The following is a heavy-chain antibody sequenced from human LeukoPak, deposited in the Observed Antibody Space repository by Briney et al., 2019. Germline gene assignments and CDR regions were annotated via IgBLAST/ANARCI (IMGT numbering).Heavy chain of an antibody. V-gene: IGHV3-48*01. CDR3: ARGDHHDDKVVGIDY. CDR1: GFTFSSYS. D-gene: IGHD1-14*01. Sequence: GGSLRLSCEVSGFTFSSYSLNWVRQAPGKGLEWLSYISTRNTIYYGDSVKGRFTISRDNAKNSLFLQMNSLRAEDTALYYCARGDHHDDKVVGIDYWGQGTLVTVSS. CDR2: ISTRNTI. J-gene: IGHJ4*02.